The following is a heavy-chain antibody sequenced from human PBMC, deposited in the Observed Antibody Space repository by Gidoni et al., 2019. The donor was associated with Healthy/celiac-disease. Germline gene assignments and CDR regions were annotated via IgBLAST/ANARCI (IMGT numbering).Heavy chain of an antibody. D-gene: IGHD1-26*01. CDR2: ISYDGSNK. CDR3: AKDYTVGANDY. CDR1: GFTFSSYG. J-gene: IGHJ4*02. Sequence: QVQLVESGGGAVQPRRSLRLSCAASGFTFSSYGMHWVRQAPGKGLEWVAVISYDGSNKYYADSVKGRFTISRGNSKNTLYLQMNSLRAEDTAVYYCAKDYTVGANDYWGQGTLVTVSS. V-gene: IGHV3-30*18.